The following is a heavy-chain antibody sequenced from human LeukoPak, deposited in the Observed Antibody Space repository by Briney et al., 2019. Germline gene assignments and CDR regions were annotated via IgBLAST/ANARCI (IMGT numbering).Heavy chain of an antibody. CDR3: ATYDVLTGFEY. CDR2: ISPLLGAS. D-gene: IGHD3-9*01. Sequence: ASVKVSCKASGGTFSDYVISWVRQAPGQGLYWMGGISPLLGASKHTQNFHDRVTITAGESTTTAYMELSDPRSADTAVYYCATYDVLTGFEYWGQGTLVTVSS. J-gene: IGHJ4*02. V-gene: IGHV1-69*13. CDR1: GGTFSDYV.